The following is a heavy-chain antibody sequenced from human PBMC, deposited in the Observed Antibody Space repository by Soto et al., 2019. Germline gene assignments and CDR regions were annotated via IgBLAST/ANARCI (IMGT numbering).Heavy chain of an antibody. V-gene: IGHV1-69*13. J-gene: IGHJ6*02. Sequence: GASVKVSCKASGGTFSSYAISWVRQAPGQGLEWMGGIIPIFGTANYAQKFQGRVTITADESTSTAYMELSSLRSEDTAVYYCARQGIRWGVISVDYYYGMDVWGQGTTVTSP. CDR2: IIPIFGTA. D-gene: IGHD3-10*01. CDR1: GGTFSSYA. CDR3: ARQGIRWGVISVDYYYGMDV.